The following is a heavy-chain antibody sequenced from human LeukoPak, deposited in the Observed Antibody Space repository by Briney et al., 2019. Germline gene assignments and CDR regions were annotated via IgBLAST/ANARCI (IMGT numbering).Heavy chain of an antibody. CDR2: IYYSGST. Sequence: SETLSLTCTVSGGSISSYYWSWIRQPPGKGLEWIGYIYYSGSTNYNPSLKSRVTISVDTSKNQFSLKLSSVTAADTAVYYCALDFGLTNWFDPWGQGTLVTVSS. J-gene: IGHJ5*02. V-gene: IGHV4-59*01. CDR1: GGSISSYY. D-gene: IGHD3/OR15-3a*01. CDR3: ALDFGLTNWFDP.